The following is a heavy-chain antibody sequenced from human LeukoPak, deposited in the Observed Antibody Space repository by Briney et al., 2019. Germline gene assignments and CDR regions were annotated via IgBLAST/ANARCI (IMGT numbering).Heavy chain of an antibody. J-gene: IGHJ3*02. CDR1: GFTVSSNY. D-gene: IGHD3-22*01. CDR2: IYSGGST. CDR3: ARDRYYDSSGLFESDAFDI. Sequence: PGGSLRLSCAASGFTVSSNYVSWVRQAPGKGLEWVSVIYSGGSTYYADSVKGRFTISRDNSKNTLYLQMNSLRAEDTAVYYCARDRYYDSSGLFESDAFDIWGQGTMVTVSS. V-gene: IGHV3-66*01.